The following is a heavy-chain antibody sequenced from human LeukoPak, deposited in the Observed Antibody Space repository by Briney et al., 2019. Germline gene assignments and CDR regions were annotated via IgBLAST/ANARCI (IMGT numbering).Heavy chain of an antibody. D-gene: IGHD6-13*01. CDR1: GSRFTSYW. V-gene: IGHV5-51*01. CDR3: ARIEAAAGTNWFDP. CDR2: IYPGDSDT. Sequence: GASLKISSKGAGSRFTSYWIGWLRQMPGKGLEWMGIIYPGDSDTRYSPSFQGQVTISADKSISTAYLQWSSLKASDTAMYYCARIEAAAGTNWFDPWGQGTLVTVSS. J-gene: IGHJ5*02.